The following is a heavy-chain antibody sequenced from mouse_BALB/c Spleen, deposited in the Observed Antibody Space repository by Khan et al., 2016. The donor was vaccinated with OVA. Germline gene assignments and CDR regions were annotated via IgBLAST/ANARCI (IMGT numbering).Heavy chain of an antibody. J-gene: IGHJ3*01. CDR2: ISPGSGDT. D-gene: IGHD1-2*01. Sequence: QVQLKQSGAELARPGASVKLSCKASGYTFTDYYINWVKQRTGQGLEWIGEISPGSGDTYYNEKFKGKATPTADKSSSTAYMQLSSLTSEASAVYFCARRNYFGYTFAYWGQGTLVTVSA. CDR3: ARRNYFGYTFAY. CDR1: GYTFTDYY. V-gene: IGHV1-77*01.